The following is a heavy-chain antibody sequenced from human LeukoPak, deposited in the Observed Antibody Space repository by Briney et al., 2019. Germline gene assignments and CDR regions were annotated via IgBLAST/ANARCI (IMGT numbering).Heavy chain of an antibody. Sequence: GGSLRLSCAASGFTFSNYAMHWVRQAPGKGLEWVAVISYDGSDKYYADSVRGRFTISRDNSKNTLYLQMNSLRPEDTAVYYCARDWGRRYSSGWYGDFDYWGQGTLVTVSS. J-gene: IGHJ4*02. CDR3: ARDWGRRYSSGWYGDFDY. V-gene: IGHV3-30-3*01. CDR1: GFTFSNYA. D-gene: IGHD6-19*01. CDR2: ISYDGSDK.